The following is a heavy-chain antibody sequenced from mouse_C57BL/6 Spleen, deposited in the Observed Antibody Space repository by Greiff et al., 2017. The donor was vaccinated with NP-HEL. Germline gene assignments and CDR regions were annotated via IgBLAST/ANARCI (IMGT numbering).Heavy chain of an antibody. J-gene: IGHJ3*01. Sequence: QVHVKQPGAELVKPGASVKMSCKASGYTFTSYWITWVKQRPGQGLEWIGDIYPGSGSTNYNEKFKSKATLTVDTSSSTAYMQLSSLTSEDSAVYYCARGGDGYDRVFAYWGQGTLVTVSA. D-gene: IGHD2-2*01. V-gene: IGHV1-55*01. CDR2: IYPGSGST. CDR1: GYTFTSYW. CDR3: ARGGDGYDRVFAY.